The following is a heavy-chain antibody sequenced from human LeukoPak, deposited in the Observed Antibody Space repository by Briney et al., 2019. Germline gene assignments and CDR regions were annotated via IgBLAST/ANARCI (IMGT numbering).Heavy chain of an antibody. Sequence: ASLKVSCKASGYSFTAAYNIHWLRQAPGQGPEFMGWINPNSGDTRYAQKFQGRVTMTRDTVISTAYMELNSLTSDDTAVYYCARDPRGTYDYWGQGTLVTVSS. D-gene: IGHD5-12*01. V-gene: IGHV1-2*02. J-gene: IGHJ4*02. CDR2: INPNSGDT. CDR3: ARDPRGTYDY. CDR1: GYSFTAAYN.